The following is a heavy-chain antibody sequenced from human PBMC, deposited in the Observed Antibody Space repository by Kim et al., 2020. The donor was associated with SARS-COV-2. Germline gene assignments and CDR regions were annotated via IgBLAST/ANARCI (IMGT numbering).Heavy chain of an antibody. CDR3: ARSSSGSYRGYFDY. D-gene: IGHD1-26*01. V-gene: IGHV3-30*01. Sequence: GDSGNGRFTISRDDSKNTLYLQMNSLGGEDTAVYYCARSSSGSYRGYFDYWGQGPLVTVSS. J-gene: IGHJ4*02.